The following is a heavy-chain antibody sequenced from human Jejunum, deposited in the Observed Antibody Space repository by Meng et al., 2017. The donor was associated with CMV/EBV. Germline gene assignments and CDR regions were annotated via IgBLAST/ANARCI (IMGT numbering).Heavy chain of an antibody. CDR3: SKDGATEVTFGALFDY. Sequence: FADHAMHWVRPAPGKGLEWVAGISWDSGNIGYADSVKGRFTISRDNAKNSMDLLMNSLRPEDTALYYCSKDGATEVTFGALFDYWGRGTLVTVSS. D-gene: IGHD3-16*01. J-gene: IGHJ4*02. V-gene: IGHV3-9*01. CDR1: FADHA. CDR2: ISWDSGNI.